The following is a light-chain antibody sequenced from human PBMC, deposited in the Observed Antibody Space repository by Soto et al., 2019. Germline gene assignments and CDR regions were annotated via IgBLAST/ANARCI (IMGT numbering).Light chain of an antibody. Sequence: DVVMTQSPLSLSVTLGQPASISCSSTQSLEYSDGRTFLNWFQQRPGQSPRRLLYKVSNRDSGVPDRFSGSGSGTNFTLKISRVEAEDVVVYFCMQGRYWATFGQGTKLEIK. CDR1: QSLEYSDGRTF. V-gene: IGKV2-30*01. CDR2: KVS. CDR3: MQGRYWAT. J-gene: IGKJ2*01.